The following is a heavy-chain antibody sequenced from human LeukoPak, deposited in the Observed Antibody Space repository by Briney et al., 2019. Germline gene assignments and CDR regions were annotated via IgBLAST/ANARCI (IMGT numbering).Heavy chain of an antibody. CDR2: ISSSSSTI. CDR3: ARVLYGDTRPYDAFDI. V-gene: IGHV3-48*04. J-gene: IGHJ3*02. CDR1: GFTFSSYG. Sequence: PGGSLRLSCAASGFTFSSYGMNWVRQAPGKGLEWVSYISSSSSTIYYADSVKGRFTISRDNAKNSLYLQMNSLRAEDTAVYYCARVLYGDTRPYDAFDIWGQGTMVTVSS. D-gene: IGHD4-17*01.